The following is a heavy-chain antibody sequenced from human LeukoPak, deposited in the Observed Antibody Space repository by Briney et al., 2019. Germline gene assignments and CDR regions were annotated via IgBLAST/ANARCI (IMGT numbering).Heavy chain of an antibody. Sequence: PGGSLRLSCAASGFTFTNFAMHWVRQVPGKGLEWVTVISDDGNNKYFADSVKGRFTISRDNSKNTLYLQMNSLRAEDTAVYYCAKGGPHYGSGSYYAFDYWGQGTLVTVSS. D-gene: IGHD3-10*01. CDR2: ISDDGNNK. CDR1: GFTFTNFA. CDR3: AKGGPHYGSGSYYAFDY. V-gene: IGHV3-30*18. J-gene: IGHJ4*02.